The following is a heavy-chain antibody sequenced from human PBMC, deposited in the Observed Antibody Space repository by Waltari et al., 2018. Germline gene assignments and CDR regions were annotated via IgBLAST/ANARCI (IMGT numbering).Heavy chain of an antibody. D-gene: IGHD6-19*01. J-gene: IGHJ4*02. CDR3: AREGIAVAVRYFDY. CDR2: IIPIFGTA. V-gene: IGHV1-69*01. Sequence: QVQLVQSGAEVKKPGASVTVSCKASGYTFTSSAINWGRQATGQGLEWMGGIIPIFGTANYAQKFQGRVTITADESTSTAYMELSSLRSEDTAVYYCAREGIAVAVRYFDYWGQGTLVTVSS. CDR1: GYTFTSSA.